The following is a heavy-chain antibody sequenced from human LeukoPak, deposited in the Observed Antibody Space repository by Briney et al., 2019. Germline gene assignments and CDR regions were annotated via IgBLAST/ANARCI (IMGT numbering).Heavy chain of an antibody. CDR1: GFTFSSYA. CDR3: AKDPRDGYNFAS. Sequence: GGSLRLSCAASGFTFSSYAMSWVRQAPGKGLELVSTITGCGDRTYYADSVEGRFTISRDNSRNTLYLQLNSLRAEETAVYYCAKDPRDGYNFASGGLGTLATVSS. CDR2: ITGCGDRT. J-gene: IGHJ4*02. V-gene: IGHV3-23*01. D-gene: IGHD5-24*01.